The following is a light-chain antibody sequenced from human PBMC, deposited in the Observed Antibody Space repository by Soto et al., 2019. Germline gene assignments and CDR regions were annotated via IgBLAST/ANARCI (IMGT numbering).Light chain of an antibody. CDR3: QQYNTYS. CDR2: KAS. V-gene: IGKV1-5*03. Sequence: DIQMTQSPSTLSASVGDRVSITCRASQSLNSWLAWYQQKPGKAPKLLMYKASTLESGVPSRFSGSGSGTEFTLTISSLQPDDFAPYYCQQYNTYSFGQGTKLEIK. J-gene: IGKJ2*01. CDR1: QSLNSW.